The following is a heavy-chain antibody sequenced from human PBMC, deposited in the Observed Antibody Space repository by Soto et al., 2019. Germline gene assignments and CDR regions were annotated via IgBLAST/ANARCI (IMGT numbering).Heavy chain of an antibody. V-gene: IGHV3-9*01. CDR1: GFTFDDYA. CDR2: ISWNSGSI. J-gene: IGHJ6*03. Sequence: GGAPRLSCAASGFTFDDYALHWGRQAPGKGLEWVSGISWNSGSIGYADSVKGRFTISRDNAKNSLYLQMNSLRAEDTALYYCAKDRKGGYYYYYMDVWGKGTTVTVSS. CDR3: AKDRKGGYYYYYMDV. D-gene: IGHD2-15*01.